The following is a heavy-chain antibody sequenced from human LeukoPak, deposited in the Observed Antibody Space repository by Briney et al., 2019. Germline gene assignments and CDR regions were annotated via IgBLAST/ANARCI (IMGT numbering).Heavy chain of an antibody. J-gene: IGHJ4*02. CDR3: ARESGRQWFSDY. V-gene: IGHV4-34*01. CDR2: INHSGST. CDR1: GGSSSGYY. Sequence: SETLSLTCAVYGGSSSGYYWSWIRQPPGKGLEWIGEINHSGSTNYNPSLKSRVTISVDTSKNQFSLKLSSVTAADTAVYYCARESGRQWFSDYWGQGTLVTVSS. D-gene: IGHD3-22*01.